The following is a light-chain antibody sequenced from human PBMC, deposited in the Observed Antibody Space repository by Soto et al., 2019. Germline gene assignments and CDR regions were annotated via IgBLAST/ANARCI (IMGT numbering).Light chain of an antibody. CDR1: SGDVGGYNY. CDR3: CSYTSSSLWV. V-gene: IGLV2-14*01. CDR2: EVT. Sequence: QSALTQPASVSGSPGQSITISCTGTSGDVGGYNYLSWYQQSSGKAPKLIIYEVTNRPSGVSNRFSGSRSGNTASLTISGLQFADEADYHCCSYTSSSLWVFGGGTKVTVL. J-gene: IGLJ3*02.